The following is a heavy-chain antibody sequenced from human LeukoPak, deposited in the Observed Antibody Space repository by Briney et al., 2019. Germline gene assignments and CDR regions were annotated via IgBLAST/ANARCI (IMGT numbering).Heavy chain of an antibody. CDR3: AKTAADN. D-gene: IGHD6-13*01. CDR2: IKSKTGGGTT. Sequence: GGSLRLSCAASGFTFSNAWMSWVRQAPGKGLEWVGRIKSKTGGGTTDYAAPVKGSFTISRNDSKNTLYLQMNSLKTEDTAVYYCAKTAADNWGQGTLVTVSS. J-gene: IGHJ4*02. CDR1: GFTFSNAW. V-gene: IGHV3-15*01.